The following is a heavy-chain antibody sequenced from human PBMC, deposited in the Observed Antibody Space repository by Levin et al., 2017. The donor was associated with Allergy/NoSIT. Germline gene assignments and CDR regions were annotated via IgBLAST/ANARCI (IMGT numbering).Heavy chain of an antibody. D-gene: IGHD2-15*01. V-gene: IGHV3-23*01. CDR1: GFTFTNYA. J-gene: IGHJ6*02. CDR3: GRVLYYYYGMDV. CDR2: ISGSGGTT. Sequence: GGSLRLSCAASGFTFTNYAMSWVRQAPGKGLEWVSAISGSGGTTYYADSVKGRFTISRDNSENTLNLQMNSLRAEDTAVYYCGRVLYYYYGMDVWGQGTTVTVSS.